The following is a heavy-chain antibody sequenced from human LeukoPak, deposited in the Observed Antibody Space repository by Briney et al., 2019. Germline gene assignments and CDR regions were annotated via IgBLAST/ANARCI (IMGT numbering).Heavy chain of an antibody. D-gene: IGHD3-22*01. CDR3: AREYYYDSSGYYLSD. CDR1: GFTVSSNY. V-gene: IGHV3-53*01. CDR2: IYSGGST. Sequence: GGSLRLSCAASGFTVSSNYMSWVRQAPGKGLEWVSVIYSGGSTYYADSVKGRFTISRDNSKNTLYLQMNSLRAEDTAVYYCAREYYYDSSGYYLSDWGQGTLVTVSS. J-gene: IGHJ4*02.